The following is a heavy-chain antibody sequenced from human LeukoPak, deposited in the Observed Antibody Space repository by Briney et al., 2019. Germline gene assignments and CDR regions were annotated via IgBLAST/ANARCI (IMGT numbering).Heavy chain of an antibody. Sequence: GGSLRLSCAASGFTFSSYAMSWVRQAPGKGLQWVSTITGTAHYADSVRGRFTISRDNSKNILYLQMNSLSTEDTAIYYCAKAFREYGSSTYSSFDIWGQGTMVTVSS. CDR2: ITGTA. V-gene: IGHV3-23*01. D-gene: IGHD6-13*01. CDR1: GFTFSSYA. CDR3: AKAFREYGSSTYSSFDI. J-gene: IGHJ3*02.